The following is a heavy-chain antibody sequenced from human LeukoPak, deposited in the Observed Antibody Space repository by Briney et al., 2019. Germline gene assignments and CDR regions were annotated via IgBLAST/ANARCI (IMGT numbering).Heavy chain of an antibody. CDR1: GGTFSSYA. J-gene: IGHJ6*03. V-gene: IGHV1-69*05. D-gene: IGHD6-25*01. CDR2: IIPIFGTA. CDR3: ACRKKVAAAAASPYYYYMDV. Sequence: ASVKVSCKASGGTFSSYAISWVRQAPGQGLEWMGGIIPIFGTANYAQKFQGRVTITTDESTSTAYMELSSLRSEDTAVYYCACRKKVAAAAASPYYYYMDVWGKGTTVTVSS.